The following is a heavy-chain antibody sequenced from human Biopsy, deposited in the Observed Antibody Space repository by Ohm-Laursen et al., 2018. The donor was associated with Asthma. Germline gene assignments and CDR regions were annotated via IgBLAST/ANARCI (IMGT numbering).Heavy chain of an antibody. CDR2: IYHRDTT. CDR1: GGSINSGGYS. Sequence: PSDTLSLTCAVSGGSINSGGYSWTWIRQPPGKGLEWIGYIYHRDTTYYNPSLESRVTISLDASKNEFSLRLTYVTAADTAQYYCVRQSGYRSGWPKLLFVYYGMDVWGPGTTVTVSS. J-gene: IGHJ6*02. CDR3: VRQSGYRSGWPKLLFVYYGMDV. D-gene: IGHD6-19*01. V-gene: IGHV4-30-2*03.